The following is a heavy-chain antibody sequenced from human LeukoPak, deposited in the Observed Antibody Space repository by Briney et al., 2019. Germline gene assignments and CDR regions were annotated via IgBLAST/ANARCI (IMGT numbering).Heavy chain of an antibody. CDR3: ARGSPVDY. Sequence: GGSLRLSCAASGFTFSSSWMTWVRQAPGKGLEWVAHIKEDGTEEYYVDSVKGRFTISRDNSKNTLYLQMNSLRAEDTAVYYCARGSPVDYWGQGTLVTVSS. CDR2: IKEDGTEE. D-gene: IGHD3-10*01. CDR1: GFTFSSSW. J-gene: IGHJ4*02. V-gene: IGHV3-7*02.